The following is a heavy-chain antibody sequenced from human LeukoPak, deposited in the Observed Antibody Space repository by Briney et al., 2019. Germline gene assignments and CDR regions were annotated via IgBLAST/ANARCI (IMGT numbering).Heavy chain of an antibody. CDR3: AKDNGIVAPSIPLDY. V-gene: IGHV3-23*01. J-gene: IGHJ4*02. Sequence: GGTLRLSCAASGFTFSNYGMSWVRQAPGKGLEWVPAISGSGGSTYYADSVKGRFTISRDNSKNTLYLQMNSLRAEDTAVYYCAKDNGIVAPSIPLDYWGQGTLVTVSS. CDR2: ISGSGGST. CDR1: GFTFSNYG. D-gene: IGHD5-12*01.